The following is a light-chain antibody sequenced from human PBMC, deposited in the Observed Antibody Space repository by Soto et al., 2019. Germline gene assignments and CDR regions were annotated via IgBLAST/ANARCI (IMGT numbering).Light chain of an antibody. CDR3: QQSYSTSWT. V-gene: IGKV1-39*01. CDR1: QSISSY. Sequence: DIQMTQSPSSLSASVGDRVTITCRARQSISSYLNWYQQKPGKAPKLLIYAASSLQSGVPSRFSGSGSGTDFTLIISSLQPEDFATYYCQQSYSTSWTFGQGTKVEIK. J-gene: IGKJ1*01. CDR2: AAS.